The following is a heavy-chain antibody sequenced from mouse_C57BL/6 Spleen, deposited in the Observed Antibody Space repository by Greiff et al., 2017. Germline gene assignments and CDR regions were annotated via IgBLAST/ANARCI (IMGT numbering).Heavy chain of an antibody. CDR1: GYSFTDYN. CDR3: ARGGEKWGPYAMDY. V-gene: IGHV1-39*01. J-gene: IGHJ4*01. CDR2: INPNYGTT. Sequence: VQLQQSGPELVKPGASVKISCKASGYSFTDYNMNWVKQSHGKSLEWIGVINPNYGTTSYNQKFKGKATLTVDQSSSTAYMQLNSLTSEDSAVYYCARGGEKWGPYAMDYWGQGTSVTVSS.